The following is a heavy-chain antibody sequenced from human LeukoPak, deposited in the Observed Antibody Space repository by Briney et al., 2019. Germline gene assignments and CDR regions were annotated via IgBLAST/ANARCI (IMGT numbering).Heavy chain of an antibody. CDR1: GGSISSYY. Sequence: PSETLSLTCTVSGGSISSYYWSWIRQPPGKGLEWIGYIYYSGSTNYNLSLKTRVTISVDTSKNQFSLKLSSVTAADTAVYYCARGAYYVDYWGQGTLVTVSS. D-gene: IGHD3-10*02. CDR2: IYYSGST. J-gene: IGHJ4*02. V-gene: IGHV4-59*01. CDR3: ARGAYYVDY.